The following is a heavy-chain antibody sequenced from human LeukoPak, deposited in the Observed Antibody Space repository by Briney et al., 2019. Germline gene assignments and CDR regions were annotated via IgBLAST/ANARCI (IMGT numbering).Heavy chain of an antibody. Sequence: SQTLSLTRTFSGFSLSTSGMCVSWIRQPPGKALEWLARIDWDDDKYYSTSLKTRLTISKDTSKNQVVLTMTNMDPVDTATYYCARMSYYDSSGYSDYWGQGTLVTVSS. CDR1: GFSLSTSGMC. CDR2: IDWDDDK. CDR3: ARMSYYDSSGYSDY. J-gene: IGHJ4*02. D-gene: IGHD3-22*01. V-gene: IGHV2-70*11.